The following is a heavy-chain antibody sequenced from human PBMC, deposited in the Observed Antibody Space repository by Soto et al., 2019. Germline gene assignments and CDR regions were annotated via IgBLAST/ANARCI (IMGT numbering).Heavy chain of an antibody. CDR1: GFTFSSYG. V-gene: IGHV3-30*18. CDR3: AKNPKSYAWGLEGYCDY. CDR2: ISYDGSDK. J-gene: IGHJ4*02. D-gene: IGHD3-16*01. Sequence: QVQLVESGGGVVQPGRSLRVSCAASGFTFSSYGMNWVRQAPGKGLEWVAIISYDGSDKYYADSVKGRFTIYRDNSNNTLYLQMNSLRGEDTAVYYCAKNPKSYAWGLEGYCDYWGQGTLVTVSS.